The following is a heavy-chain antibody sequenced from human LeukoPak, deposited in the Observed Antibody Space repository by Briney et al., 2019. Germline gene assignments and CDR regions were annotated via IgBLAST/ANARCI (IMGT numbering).Heavy chain of an antibody. CDR1: GFSFSTYG. CDR2: IWYDGNNK. CDR3: ARAPPYCSGGACYFDY. Sequence: GSLRLSCAASGFSFSTYGMHWVRQAPGKGLEWVAVIWYDGNNKYYADSVKGRFTISRDNSKNTLFLQMNSLRAEDSAVYYSARAPPYCSGGACYFDYWGQGTLVTVSS. J-gene: IGHJ4*02. D-gene: IGHD2-15*01. V-gene: IGHV3-33*01.